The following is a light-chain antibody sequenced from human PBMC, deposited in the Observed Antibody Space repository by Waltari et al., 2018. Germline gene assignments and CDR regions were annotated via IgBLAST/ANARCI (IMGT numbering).Light chain of an antibody. CDR3: GTWDSSLSGAV. Sequence: QSVLTQPPSVSAAPGQRVTISCSGGSSNIGNNYVSWYRQFPGTAPKLLIYESSERPSGSPGRVSGSKSGTSATLDITGLQAGDEADYYCGTWDSSLSGAVFGGGTHLTVL. V-gene: IGLV1-51*02. CDR2: ESS. J-gene: IGLJ7*01. CDR1: SSNIGNNY.